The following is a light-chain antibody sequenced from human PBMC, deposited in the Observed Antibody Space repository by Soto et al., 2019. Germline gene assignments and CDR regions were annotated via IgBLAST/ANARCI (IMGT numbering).Light chain of an antibody. CDR3: QQRSNWPRT. CDR1: QSVSAGY. V-gene: IGKV3D-20*02. Sequence: EIVLTQSPGTLSLSPGESATLSCRASQSVSAGYFAWYQQKPGQAPRLIIYETSSKMTGIPDRFSGSGSGTDFTLTISSLEPEDFAVYYCQQRSNWPRTFGQGTKVDIK. CDR2: ETS. J-gene: IGKJ1*01.